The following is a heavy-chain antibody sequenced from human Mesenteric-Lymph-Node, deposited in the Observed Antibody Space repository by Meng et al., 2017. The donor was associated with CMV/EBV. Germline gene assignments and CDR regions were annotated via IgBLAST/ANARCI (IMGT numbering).Heavy chain of an antibody. CDR1: GFTFSSYV. V-gene: IGHV3-23*01. J-gene: IGHJ4*02. Sequence: GESPKTSRAASGFTFSSYVMSWVRQAPGKGLEWVSAISGSGGSTYYADSVKGRFTISRDNSKNTLYLQMNGLRAEDTAVYYCARVDGYNFLVDYWGQGTLVTVSS. D-gene: IGHD5-24*01. CDR2: ISGSGGST. CDR3: ARVDGYNFLVDY.